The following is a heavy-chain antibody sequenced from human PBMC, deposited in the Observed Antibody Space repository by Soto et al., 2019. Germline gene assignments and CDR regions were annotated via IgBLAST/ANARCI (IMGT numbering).Heavy chain of an antibody. CDR2: IVPMFAAP. CDR1: GGTFSSFA. D-gene: IGHD3-10*01. CDR3: ARDRAMRGNAYYYGMDV. Sequence: SVKVSCKTSGGTFSSFAISWVRLAPGQGLEWMGVIVPMFAAPTYARKFQGRVSITADESTRTAYMELSRLRSDDTAVYYCARDRAMRGNAYYYGMDVWGQGTTVTVSS. V-gene: IGHV1-69*13. J-gene: IGHJ6*02.